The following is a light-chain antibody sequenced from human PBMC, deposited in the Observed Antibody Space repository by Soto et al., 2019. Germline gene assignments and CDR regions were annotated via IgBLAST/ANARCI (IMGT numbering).Light chain of an antibody. CDR2: SAS. J-gene: IGKJ3*01. CDR1: QSLRYIDGYNY. Sequence: DIVMTQSPLSLPVTPGEPASISCTSSQSLRYIDGYNYLDWYLQKPGQPPKLLIYSASNRASGVPARFSGSGSGTDFTLKISRVEADDVGVYFCMQARQTPFTFGPGTKVDIK. V-gene: IGKV2-28*01. CDR3: MQARQTPFT.